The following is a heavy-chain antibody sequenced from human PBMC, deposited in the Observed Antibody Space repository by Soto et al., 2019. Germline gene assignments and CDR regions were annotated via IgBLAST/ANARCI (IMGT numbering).Heavy chain of an antibody. V-gene: IGHV4-30-2*05. J-gene: IGHJ4*02. Sequence: LSLTCAVSGGSISSGGYSWSWIRQPPGKGLEWIGYIYPRGSTYYNPSLKTRVTISIDTSKNQFSLKLSSVTAADTAVYYCARDPGLRHFEWGFDYWGQGTLVTVSS. D-gene: IGHD3-9*01. CDR2: IYPRGST. CDR3: ARDPGLRHFEWGFDY. CDR1: GGSISSGGYS.